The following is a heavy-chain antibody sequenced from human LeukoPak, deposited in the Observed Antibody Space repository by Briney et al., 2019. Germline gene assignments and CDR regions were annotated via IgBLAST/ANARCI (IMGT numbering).Heavy chain of an antibody. CDR3: ARGGTTVTLNAFDF. V-gene: IGHV3-64*01. D-gene: IGHD4-17*01. Sequence: GGSLRLSCAASRFTFSSNALHWVRQAPGKGLEYVSSISSDGDSTYYASSVTGRFTISRDNSKNTLYLHMGSLRADDMAVYYCARGGTTVTLNAFDFWGQGTLVTVSS. CDR2: ISSDGDST. J-gene: IGHJ3*01. CDR1: RFTFSSNA.